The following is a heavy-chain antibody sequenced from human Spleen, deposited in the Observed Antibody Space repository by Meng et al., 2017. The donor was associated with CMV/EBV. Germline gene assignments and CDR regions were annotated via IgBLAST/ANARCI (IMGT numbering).Heavy chain of an antibody. CDR2: VIPLLGMT. D-gene: IGHD2-2*01. CDR1: GPFSNYI. CDR3: ARQYCTGASCYAGWFDP. V-gene: IGHV1-69*02. J-gene: IGHJ5*02. Sequence: GPFSNYIVSCVRQAPGQGLEWMGRVIPLLGMTDYTEKFQGRLTITADKSTSTAYMELSGLKSEDTAVYYCARQYCTGASCYAGWFDPWGQGTLVTVSS.